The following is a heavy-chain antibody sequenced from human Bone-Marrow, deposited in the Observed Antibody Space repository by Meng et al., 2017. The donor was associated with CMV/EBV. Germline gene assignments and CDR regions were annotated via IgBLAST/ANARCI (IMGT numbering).Heavy chain of an antibody. CDR3: ARVRYYDSSGYFDY. J-gene: IGHJ4*02. CDR1: GFTFSIYA. Sequence: GESLKISCEASGFTFSIYAMHWVRQAPGKGLEWVAVMSSDETNKYYVDSVKGRFTISRDNSKNTLYLQMNSLRAEDTAVYYCARVRYYDSSGYFDYWGQGTLVTVSS. D-gene: IGHD3-22*01. V-gene: IGHV3-30*04. CDR2: MSSDETNK.